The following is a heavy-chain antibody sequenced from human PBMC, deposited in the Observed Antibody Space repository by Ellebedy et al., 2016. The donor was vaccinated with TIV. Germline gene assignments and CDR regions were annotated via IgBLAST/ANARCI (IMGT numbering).Heavy chain of an antibody. V-gene: IGHV3-66*01. D-gene: IGHD3-10*01. CDR1: GFTINSNY. CDR2: ISVGGSA. CDR3: AGETFNDVDLDLWGLFDV. J-gene: IGHJ3*01. Sequence: GESLKISCVVSGFTINSNYMSWVRQAPGRGLEWVSVISVGGSAYYADSVEGRFTISRDNSRNTLVLQMNGLRAEDTAVYYCAGETFNDVDLDLWGLFDVWGQGTTVTVSS.